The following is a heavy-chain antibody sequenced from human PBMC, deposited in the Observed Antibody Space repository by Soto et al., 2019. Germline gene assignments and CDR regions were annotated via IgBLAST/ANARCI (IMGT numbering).Heavy chain of an antibody. V-gene: IGHV4-39*01. CDR2: IYYSGST. D-gene: IGHD6-19*01. CDR3: ARQPQWLVRADFDY. J-gene: IGHJ4*02. Sequence: QLQLQESGPGLVKPSETLSLTCTVSGGSISSSSYYWGWIRQPPGKGLEWIGSIYYSGSTYYNPSLKTRGTISVATSKTPVSLQLSSVTAADTAVYYCARQPQWLVRADFDYWGQGTLVTLSS. CDR1: GGSISSSSYY.